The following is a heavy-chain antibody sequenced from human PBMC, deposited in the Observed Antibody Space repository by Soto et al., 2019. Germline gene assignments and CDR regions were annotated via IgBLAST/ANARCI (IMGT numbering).Heavy chain of an antibody. CDR2: INPSSGFT. CDR3: ARDLHSSSWYGGWFDP. CDR1: GYTFTAYY. D-gene: IGHD6-13*01. J-gene: IGHJ5*02. V-gene: IGHV1-2*02. Sequence: SGEVCFKASGYTFTAYYMHWVRQAPGQGLEWMGWINPSSGFTNYAQNFQGRVTMTRDTSITTAYMELISLRSDDTAVYYCARDLHSSSWYGGWFDPWGQGTLVTVSS.